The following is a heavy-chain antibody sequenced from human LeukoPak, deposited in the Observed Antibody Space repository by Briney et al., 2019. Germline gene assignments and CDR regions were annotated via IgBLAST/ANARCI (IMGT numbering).Heavy chain of an antibody. D-gene: IGHD3-10*01. J-gene: IGHJ6*02. CDR2: ISYDGSNK. CDR1: GFTFSSYG. Sequence: GGSLRLSCAASGFTFSSYGMHWVRQAPGKGLEWVAVISYDGSNKYYADSVKGRFTISRDNSKNTLYLQMNSLRAEDTAVYYYAKSTNRGSLYYYYGMDVWGQGTTVTVSS. CDR3: AKSTNRGSLYYYYGMDV. V-gene: IGHV3-30*18.